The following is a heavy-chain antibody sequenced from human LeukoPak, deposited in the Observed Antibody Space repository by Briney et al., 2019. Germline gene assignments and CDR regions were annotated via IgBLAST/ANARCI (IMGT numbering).Heavy chain of an antibody. CDR3: ARDPSSIVATYYFDY. J-gene: IGHJ4*02. CDR1: GFTFSSYA. D-gene: IGHD5-12*01. CDR2: ISGSGGST. V-gene: IGHV3-23*01. Sequence: GGSLRLSCAASGFTFSSYAMSWVRQAPGKGLEWVSAISGSGGSTYYADSVKGRFTISRDNSKNTLYLQMNSLRAEDTAVYYCARDPSSIVATYYFDYWGQGTLVTVSS.